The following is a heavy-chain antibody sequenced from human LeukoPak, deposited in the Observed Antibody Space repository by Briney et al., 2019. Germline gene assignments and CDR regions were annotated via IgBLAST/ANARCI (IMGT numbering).Heavy chain of an antibody. D-gene: IGHD4-17*01. J-gene: IGHJ6*02. CDR3: ARVGGGDSVWVYYYYGMDV. CDR2: ISGSGGST. CDR1: GFTFSSYA. Sequence: PGGSLRLSCAASGFTFSSYAMSWVRQAPGKGLEWVSAISGSGGSTYYADSVKGRFTISRDNAKNSLYLQMNSLRDEDTAVYYCARVGGGDSVWVYYYYGMDVSGQGTTVTVSS. V-gene: IGHV3-23*01.